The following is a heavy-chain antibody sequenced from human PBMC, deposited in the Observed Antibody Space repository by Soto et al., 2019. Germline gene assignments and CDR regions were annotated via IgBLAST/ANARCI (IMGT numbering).Heavy chain of an antibody. D-gene: IGHD3-3*01. CDR1: GINFSNYS. CDR2: ISDSSTYI. Sequence: QLVESGGGLVKPGGSLRLSCVASGINFSNYSMNWVRQAPGKGLEWVSSISDSSTYIYYADSLKGRFTISRDNAKNSLYLQMNSLRVEDTAVYYCARDDFWSVHSVGFDIWGQGTVVTVSS. J-gene: IGHJ3*02. V-gene: IGHV3-21*01. CDR3: ARDDFWSVHSVGFDI.